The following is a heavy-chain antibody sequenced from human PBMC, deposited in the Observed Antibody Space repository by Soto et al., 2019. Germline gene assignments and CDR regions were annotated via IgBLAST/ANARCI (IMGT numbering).Heavy chain of an antibody. CDR3: ARVGPAHYYDSSGYYSPLDY. Sequence: QVQLVQSGAEVKKPGSSVKVSCKASGDTFSSYAINWVRQAPGQGREWMGGIIPMFGTANYAQKFKGSVTITAGESTSTVYMELSSLRSEDTAVYYCARVGPAHYYDSSGYYSPLDYWGQGTLVTVSS. CDR1: GDTFSSYA. V-gene: IGHV1-69*01. J-gene: IGHJ4*02. D-gene: IGHD3-22*01. CDR2: IIPMFGTA.